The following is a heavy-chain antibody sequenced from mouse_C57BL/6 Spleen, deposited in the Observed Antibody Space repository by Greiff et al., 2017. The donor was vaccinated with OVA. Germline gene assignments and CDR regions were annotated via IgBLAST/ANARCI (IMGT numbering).Heavy chain of an antibody. D-gene: IGHD1-1*01. V-gene: IGHV1-15*01. Sequence: VQLQQSGAELVRPGASVTLSCKASGYTFTDYEMHWVKQTPVHGLEWIGAIDPETGGTAYNQKFKGKAILTADKSSSTAYMELRSLTSEDSAVYYCTRYRDYGSSYFDYWGQGTTLTVSS. J-gene: IGHJ2*01. CDR2: IDPETGGT. CDR3: TRYRDYGSSYFDY. CDR1: GYTFTDYE.